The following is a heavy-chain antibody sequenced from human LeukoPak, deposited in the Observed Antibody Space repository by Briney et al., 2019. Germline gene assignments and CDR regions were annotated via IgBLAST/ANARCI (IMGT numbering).Heavy chain of an antibody. D-gene: IGHD7-27*01. CDR1: GYTFSSYD. CDR3: ARGDPWGFDP. J-gene: IGHJ5*02. Sequence: GASVKVSCKTSGYTFSSYDINWVRQATGQGLEWMGWMNPNSGETGFAQNFQGRGTLTKNTSITTAYMELSSLRSEDTAVYHCARGDPWGFDPWGQGTLVTVSS. CDR2: MNPNSGET. V-gene: IGHV1-8*01.